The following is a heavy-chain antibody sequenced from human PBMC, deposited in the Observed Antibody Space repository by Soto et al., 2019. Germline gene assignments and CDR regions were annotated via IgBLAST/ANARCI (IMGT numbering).Heavy chain of an antibody. CDR3: ARDYCSGGSCYLYYYGMDV. Sequence: PGESLKISCKGSGYSFTSYWISWVRQMPGKGLEWMGRIDPSDSYTNYSPSFQGHVTISADKSISTAYLQWSSLKASDTAMYYCARDYCSGGSCYLYYYGMDVWGQGTTVTVSS. J-gene: IGHJ6*02. D-gene: IGHD2-15*01. CDR2: IDPSDSYT. V-gene: IGHV5-10-1*01. CDR1: GYSFTSYW.